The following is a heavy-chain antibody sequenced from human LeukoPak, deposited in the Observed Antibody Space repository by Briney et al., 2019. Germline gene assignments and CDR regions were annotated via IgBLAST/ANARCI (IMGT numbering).Heavy chain of an antibody. Sequence: GGSLRLSCAASGFSFSSYWMHWVRQVPGKGLVWVARIQYDGSTTNYADSVKGRFTISRDNAKKTLYVQMNSLRAEDTAVYYCAREWLFLHPLDYWGQGTLVTVSS. D-gene: IGHD3-22*01. V-gene: IGHV3-74*01. CDR1: GFSFSSYW. J-gene: IGHJ4*02. CDR3: AREWLFLHPLDY. CDR2: IQYDGSTT.